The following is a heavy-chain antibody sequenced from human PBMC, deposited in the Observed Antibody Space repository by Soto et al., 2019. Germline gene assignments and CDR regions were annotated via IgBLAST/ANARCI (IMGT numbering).Heavy chain of an antibody. Sequence: ASVKVSCKAPRDTFTSYYINWVRQAPGQALEWMGVINPHGGITAYAKQFKARVTLTSDTSASTVYMEVSSLTAEDTAMYYCARSSGGNFGIIIEGTNWFAPWGQGTLVTVSS. V-gene: IGHV1-46*01. J-gene: IGHJ5*02. CDR3: ARSSGGNFGIIIEGTNWFAP. CDR1: RDTFTSYY. CDR2: INPHGGIT. D-gene: IGHD1-26*01.